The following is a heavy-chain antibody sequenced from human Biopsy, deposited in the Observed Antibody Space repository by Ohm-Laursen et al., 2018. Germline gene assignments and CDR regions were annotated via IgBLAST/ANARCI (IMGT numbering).Heavy chain of an antibody. CDR3: ARGRNYIWGNEPWD. V-gene: IGHV4-34*01. CDR1: GGSFSDDY. CDR2: INHGGTT. J-gene: IGHJ1*01. D-gene: IGHD3-16*01. Sequence: TLSLTCCVYGGSFSDDYWTWIRQPPGKGLEWIGEINHGGTTKYYNPSLRSRASISKDTSKNQFSLRLTSVSAADTAVYYCARGRNYIWGNEPWDWGQGTLVTVSS.